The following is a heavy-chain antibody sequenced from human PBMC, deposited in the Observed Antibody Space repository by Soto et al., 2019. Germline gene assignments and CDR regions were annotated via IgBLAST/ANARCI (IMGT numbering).Heavy chain of an antibody. CDR1: GYIFTNND. V-gene: IGHV1-8*01. D-gene: IGHD5-18*01. CDR3: ARMASFGSLNWFDP. CDR2: MNPGSGDT. Sequence: QVQLVQSGAEVKKPGASVEVSCKASGYIFTNNDVSWVRQATGQGLEWMGWMNPGSGDTGYAQKFQGRVTMTRNISIATAYMELSSLRADDTAIYYCARMASFGSLNWFDPWGQGTLVTVSS. J-gene: IGHJ5*02.